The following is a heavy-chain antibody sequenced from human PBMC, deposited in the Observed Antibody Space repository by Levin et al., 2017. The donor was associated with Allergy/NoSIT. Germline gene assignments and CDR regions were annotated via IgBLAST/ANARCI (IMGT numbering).Heavy chain of an antibody. CDR2: VRSKAFGGTT. CDR1: GFIFGEYV. V-gene: IGHV3-49*03. CDR3: ASGTYDLSTGFPFDY. Sequence: GGSLRLSCTASGFIFGEYVMSWFRQAPGKGLEWVGFVRSKAFGGTTEYGASVQGRFIVSRDDSKNTAYLQMNSLKIEDTAVYYCASGTYDLSTGFPFDYWGQGTLVTVSS. J-gene: IGHJ4*02. D-gene: IGHD3-9*01.